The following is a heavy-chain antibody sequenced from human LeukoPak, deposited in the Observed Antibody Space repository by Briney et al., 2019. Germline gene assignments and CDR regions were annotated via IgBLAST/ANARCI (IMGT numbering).Heavy chain of an antibody. V-gene: IGHV3-30-3*01. D-gene: IGHD2-8*01. CDR1: GFAFSNYA. J-gene: IGHJ4*02. CDR2: ISHDGINK. CDR3: ARDRTNGLFYFDY. Sequence: GRSLRLSCAASGFAFSNYAVHWVRQAPGKGLEWVSLISHDGINKYYADSVKGRFTISRDTSMNTLYLQLDSLRPDDTAVYYCARDRTNGLFYFDYWGEGTLVTVPS.